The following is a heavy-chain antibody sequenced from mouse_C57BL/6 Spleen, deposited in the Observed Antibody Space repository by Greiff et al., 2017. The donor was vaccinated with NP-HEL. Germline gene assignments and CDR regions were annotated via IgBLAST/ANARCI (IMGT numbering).Heavy chain of an antibody. D-gene: IGHD3-3*01. CDR2: FNPNNGGT. CDR1: GYTFTDYN. V-gene: IGHV1-18*01. Sequence: EVKLQESGPELVKPGASVKIPCKASGYTFTDYNMDWVKQSHGKSLEWIGDFNPNNGGTIYNQKFKGKATLTVDKSSSTAYMELRSLTSEDTAVYYCARKRAEIDYWGQGTTLTVSS. CDR3: ARKRAEIDY. J-gene: IGHJ2*01.